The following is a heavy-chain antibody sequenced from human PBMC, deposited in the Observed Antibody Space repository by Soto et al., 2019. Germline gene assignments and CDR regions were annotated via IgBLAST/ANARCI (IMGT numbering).Heavy chain of an antibody. D-gene: IGHD2-15*01. CDR3: ARGARDIVVVVAATRGYGVNWNGRGYYYMDV. J-gene: IGHJ6*03. CDR2: INHSGST. Sequence: PSETLSLTCAVYGGSFSGYYWSWIRQPPGKGLEWIGEINHSGSTNYNPSLKSRVTISVDTSKNQFSLKLSSVTAADTAVYYCARGARDIVVVVAATRGYGVNWNGRGYYYMDVWGKGNTVTVSS. CDR1: GGSFSGYY. V-gene: IGHV4-34*01.